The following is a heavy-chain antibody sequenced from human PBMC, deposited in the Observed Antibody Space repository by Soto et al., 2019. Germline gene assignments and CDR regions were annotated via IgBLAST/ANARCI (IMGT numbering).Heavy chain of an antibody. CDR2: IIPIFGTA. D-gene: IGHD6-19*01. CDR3: ARNPIMEGGWYEDYYHYGMEV. CDR1: GGTFSSYA. V-gene: IGHV1-69*06. J-gene: IGHJ6*02. Sequence: SVKVSCKASGGTFSSYAISWVRQAPVQGLEWMGWIIPIFGTANYAQKFQGRVTITADKSTSTAYMELSSLRSEDTAVYYCARNPIMEGGWYEDYYHYGMEVWGQGTTVTVSS.